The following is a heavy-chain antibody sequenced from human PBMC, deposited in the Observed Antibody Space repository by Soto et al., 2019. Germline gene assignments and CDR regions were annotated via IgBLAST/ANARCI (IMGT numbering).Heavy chain of an antibody. CDR3: VRRHSGSWAAFDY. CDR1: GGSISSGGYS. D-gene: IGHD6-13*01. J-gene: IGHJ4*02. CDR2: IYHRGST. Sequence: PSETLSLTCAVSGGSISSGGYSCNWIRQPPGKGLEWIGSIYHRGSTYYNPSLQSRVTISVDTSKNQFSLKLSSVTAADTAVYYCVRRHSGSWAAFDYWGQGTLVTVSS. V-gene: IGHV4-30-2*03.